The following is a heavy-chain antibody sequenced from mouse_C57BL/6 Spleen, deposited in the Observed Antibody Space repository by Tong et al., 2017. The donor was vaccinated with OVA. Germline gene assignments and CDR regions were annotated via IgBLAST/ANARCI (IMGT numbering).Heavy chain of an antibody. J-gene: IGHJ4*01. D-gene: IGHD2-4*01. Sequence: VQLQESGAELVRPGASVKLSCKASGYTFTDYYINWVKQRPGQGLEWIARIYPGSGNTYYNEKFKGKATLTAEKSSSTAYMQLSSLTSEDSAVYFCANDYEGYYAMDYWGQGTSVTVSS. CDR1: GYTFTDYY. CDR3: ANDYEGYYAMDY. CDR2: IYPGSGNT. V-gene: IGHV1-76*01.